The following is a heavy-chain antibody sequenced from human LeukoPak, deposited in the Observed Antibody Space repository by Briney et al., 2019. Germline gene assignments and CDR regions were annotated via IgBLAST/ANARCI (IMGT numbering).Heavy chain of an antibody. CDR3: ARDLAFSRLDY. J-gene: IGHJ4*02. CDR1: GLTFSSSW. CDR2: INPDGIKR. V-gene: IGHV3-7*01. D-gene: IGHD2/OR15-2a*01. Sequence: PGGSLRLSCGVSGLTFSSSWMDWVRQAPGKGLEWVASINPDGIKRYSADSVKGRFTISRDNARNSLYLQMDSLRVEDTAFYYCARDLAFSRLDYWGQGVLVTVSS.